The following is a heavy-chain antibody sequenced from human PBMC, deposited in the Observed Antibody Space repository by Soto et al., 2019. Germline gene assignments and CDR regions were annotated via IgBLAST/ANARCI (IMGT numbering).Heavy chain of an antibody. CDR1: GFTFSSYA. D-gene: IGHD6-13*01. V-gene: IGHV3-23*01. CDR2: ISGSGGST. CDR3: AKGRNRIAAAGTLLDY. J-gene: IGHJ4*02. Sequence: LRLSCAASGFTFSSYAMSWVRQAPGKGLEWVSAISGSGGSTYYADSVKGRFTISRDNSKNTLYLQMNSLRAEDTAVYYCAKGRNRIAAAGTLLDYWGQGTLVTVSS.